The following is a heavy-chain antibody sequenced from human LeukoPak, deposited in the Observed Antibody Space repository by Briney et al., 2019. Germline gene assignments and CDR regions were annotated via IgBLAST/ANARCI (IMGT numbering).Heavy chain of an antibody. J-gene: IGHJ5*02. CDR3: ARDLGQYYDTSDNWFDP. V-gene: IGHV3-74*01. D-gene: IGHD3-22*01. Sequence: GGSLRLSCAASGFTFSNYWMHWVRQAPGKGLVWVSRINSDGINTSYADSVKGRFTISRDNAKNTLNLQMNRLRAEDTAVYYCARDLGQYYDTSDNWFDPWGEGTLVTVSS. CDR2: INSDGINT. CDR1: GFTFSNYW.